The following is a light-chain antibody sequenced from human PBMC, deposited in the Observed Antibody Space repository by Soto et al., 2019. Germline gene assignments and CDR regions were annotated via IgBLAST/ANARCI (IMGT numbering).Light chain of an antibody. CDR1: QSVSSY. CDR3: QQRSNWPLLT. CDR2: DAS. Sequence: EIVLTQSTGTLSLSPGERATLSCRASQSVSSYLAWYQQKPGQAPRLLIYDASNRATGIPARFSGSGSGTDFTLTISSLEPEDFAVYYCQQRSNWPLLTFGGGTKVDIK. J-gene: IGKJ4*01. V-gene: IGKV3-11*01.